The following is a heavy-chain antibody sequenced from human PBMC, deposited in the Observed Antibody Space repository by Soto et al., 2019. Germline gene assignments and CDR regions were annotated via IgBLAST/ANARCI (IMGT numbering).Heavy chain of an antibody. J-gene: IGHJ4*02. CDR3: ARGTLYSSSWYGY. CDR1: GGSISSYY. V-gene: IGHV4-59*01. Sequence: QVQLQESGPGLVKPSETLSLTCTVSGGSISSYYWSWIRQPPGKGLEWIGYIYYSGSTNYNPSLQRRVTISVDTSKNQFSLKLSSVTAADTAVYYCARGTLYSSSWYGYWGQGTLVTVSS. D-gene: IGHD6-13*01. CDR2: IYYSGST.